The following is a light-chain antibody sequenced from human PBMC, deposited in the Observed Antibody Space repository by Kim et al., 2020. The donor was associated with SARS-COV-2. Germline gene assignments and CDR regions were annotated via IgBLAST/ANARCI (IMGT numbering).Light chain of an antibody. CDR3: NSYAGSYNWV. Sequence: QSALTQPPSASGSPGQSVTISCTGTSSDVGDYNYVSWYQQHPGKAPKLLIYEVNKRPSGVPDRFSGSKSDNTASLTVSGLQAEDEADYYCNSYAGSYNWVFGGGTKVTVL. CDR2: EVN. V-gene: IGLV2-8*01. J-gene: IGLJ3*02. CDR1: SSDVGDYNY.